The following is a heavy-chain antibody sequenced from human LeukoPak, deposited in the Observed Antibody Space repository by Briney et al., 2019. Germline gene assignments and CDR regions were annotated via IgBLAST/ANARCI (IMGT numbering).Heavy chain of an antibody. CDR3: ARDLTTQNAFDI. CDR2: ISYDGSNK. D-gene: IGHD4-11*01. CDR1: GFTFSSYA. J-gene: IGHJ3*02. V-gene: IGHV3-30*04. Sequence: GGSLRLSCAASGFTFSSYAMHWVRQAPGKGLEWVAVISYDGSNKYYADSVKGRFTISRDNSKNTLYLQMNSLRAEGTAVYYCARDLTTQNAFDIWGQGTMVTVSS.